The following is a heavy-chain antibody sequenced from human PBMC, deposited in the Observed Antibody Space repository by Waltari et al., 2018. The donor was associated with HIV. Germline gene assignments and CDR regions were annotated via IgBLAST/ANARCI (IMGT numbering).Heavy chain of an antibody. J-gene: IGHJ5*02. V-gene: IGHV3-9*01. CDR3: AKEGITIFGAGFDP. CDR2: ISWNSGSI. D-gene: IGHD3-3*01. CDR1: GFTFDDYA. Sequence: EVQLVESGGGLVQPGRSLRLSCAASGFTFDDYAMHWVRQAPGKGLEWVSGISWNSGSIGYADSVKGRFTISRDNAKNSLYLQMNSLRAEDTALYYCAKEGITIFGAGFDPWGQGTLVTVSS.